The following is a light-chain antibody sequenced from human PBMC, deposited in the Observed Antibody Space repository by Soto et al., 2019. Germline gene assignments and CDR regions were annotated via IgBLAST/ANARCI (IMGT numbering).Light chain of an antibody. CDR2: GDN. J-gene: IGLJ1*01. Sequence: QSALTQPPSVSGAPGQRVAISCTGSSSNIGAEYDVHWYQQLPGTAPKRLIYGDNNRPSGVPDRFSGSKSGTSASLAITGLQHEDEADYYCQTYDSSLTTFVFGTGTKLTVL. CDR3: QTYDSSLTTFV. V-gene: IGLV1-40*01. CDR1: SSNIGAEYD.